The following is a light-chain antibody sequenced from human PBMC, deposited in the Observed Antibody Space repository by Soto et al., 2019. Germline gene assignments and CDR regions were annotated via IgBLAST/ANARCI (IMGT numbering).Light chain of an antibody. CDR3: GTWDSNRENGVV. CDR2: DNY. V-gene: IGLV1-51*01. CDR1: SSTIGNNY. J-gene: IGLJ2*01. Sequence: QSVLTQPPSVSAAPGQRVTIFCSGSSSTIGNNYVSWYQQLPGTAPILLIYDNYYRPSGIPDRFSGSKSGTSATLVISGVQTGDEADYFCGTWDSNRENGVVFGGGTKLTVL.